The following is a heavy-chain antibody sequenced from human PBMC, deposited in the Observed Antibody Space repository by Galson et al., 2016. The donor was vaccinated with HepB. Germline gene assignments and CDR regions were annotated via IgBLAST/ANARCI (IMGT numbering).Heavy chain of an antibody. CDR3: ASACSSTTCYGDFDY. J-gene: IGHJ4*02. V-gene: IGHV3-33*01. Sequence: SLRLSCAASGFTVSSYGMHWVRQAPGQGLEGVAVIWYDGGKKYYADSVKGRFAISRDNSKNTLYLQMNSLRAEDTAVYHCASACSSTTCYGDFDYWGQGTLVTVSS. CDR1: GFTVSSYG. D-gene: IGHD2-2*01. CDR2: IWYDGGKK.